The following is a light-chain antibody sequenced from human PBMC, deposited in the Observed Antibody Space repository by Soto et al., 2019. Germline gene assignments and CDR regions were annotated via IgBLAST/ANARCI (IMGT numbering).Light chain of an antibody. CDR2: YDS. J-gene: IGLJ2*01. CDR1: KIGSKS. CDR3: QVWDSSSL. V-gene: IGLV3-21*04. Sequence: SYELTQPPSVSVAPGKTARITCGGNKIGSKSVHWYQQKPGQAPVLVIYYDSDRPSGIPERFSGSNSGNTATLTISRVEAGDEADYYCQVWDSSSLFGGGTKLTVL.